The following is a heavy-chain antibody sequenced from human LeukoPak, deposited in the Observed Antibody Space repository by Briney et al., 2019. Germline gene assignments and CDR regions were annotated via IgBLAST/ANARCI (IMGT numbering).Heavy chain of an antibody. D-gene: IGHD3-22*01. CDR3: ARVYYYDSSGPQY. Sequence: GGSLRLSCAASGFTFSRYWMSWVRQAPGKGLEWVANINQDGAEKYYVDSVKGRFTISRDNAKNSLYLQINSLRAEDTAVYYCARVYYYDSSGPQYWGQGTLVTVSS. CDR2: INQDGAEK. CDR1: GFTFSRYW. V-gene: IGHV3-7*05. J-gene: IGHJ4*02.